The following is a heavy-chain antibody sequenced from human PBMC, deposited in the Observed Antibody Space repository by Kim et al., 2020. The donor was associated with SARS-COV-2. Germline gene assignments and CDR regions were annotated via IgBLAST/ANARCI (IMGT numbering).Heavy chain of an antibody. CDR2: ISYDGNNK. Sequence: GGSLRLSCAASGFTFSSYAMHWVRQAPGKGLEWVAIISYDGNNKYYADSVKGRFTISRDNSKNTLYVQMNSLRAEDTAVYYYARMVAAAGSLDVWGQGTTVTVSS. CDR1: GFTFSSYA. V-gene: IGHV3-30*04. D-gene: IGHD6-13*01. J-gene: IGHJ6*02. CDR3: ARMVAAAGSLDV.